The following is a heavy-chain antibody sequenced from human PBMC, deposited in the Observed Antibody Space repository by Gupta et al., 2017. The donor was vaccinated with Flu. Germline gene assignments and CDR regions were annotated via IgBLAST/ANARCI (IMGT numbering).Heavy chain of an antibody. J-gene: IGHJ6*02. Sequence: EVQLLESGGGLVQPGGSLRLSCAASGFTFSSYAMSWVRQAPGKGLEWVSAISGSGGSTYYADSVKGRFTISRDNSKNTLYLQMNSLRAEDTAVYYCAKAHHGSGIYYYYGMDVWGQGTTVTVSS. CDR3: AKAHHGSGIYYYYGMDV. D-gene: IGHD3-10*01. V-gene: IGHV3-23*01. CDR2: ISGSGGST. CDR1: GFTFSSYA.